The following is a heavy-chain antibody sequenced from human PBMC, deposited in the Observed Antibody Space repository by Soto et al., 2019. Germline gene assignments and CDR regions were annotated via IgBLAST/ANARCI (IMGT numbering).Heavy chain of an antibody. CDR1: GDSIISTNW. CDR3: ARDYFKNWYFDL. Sequence: QVQLQESGPGLVKPSGTLSLTCAVSGDSIISTNWWSWVRQPPGKGLEWIGEVFHSGLTNYNPSLKSRVTMLVDKSKNQFSQKVTSVTAADTAMYYCARDYFKNWYFDLWGRGTLVTVSS. CDR2: VFHSGLT. V-gene: IGHV4-4*02. J-gene: IGHJ2*01. D-gene: IGHD3-10*01.